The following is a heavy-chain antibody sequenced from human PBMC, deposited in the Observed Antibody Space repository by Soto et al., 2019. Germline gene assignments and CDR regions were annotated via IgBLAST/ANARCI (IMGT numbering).Heavy chain of an antibody. Sequence: QVQLQESGPGLVKPSETLSLTCTVSGGSISSYYWSWIRQPPGKGLEWIGYIYYSGSTNYNPSLKSRGTVSVDTSKNQFSLQLSSVTAADTVVYYCARGYSYGSPFGYWGQGTLVTVSS. CDR1: GGSISSYY. J-gene: IGHJ4*02. V-gene: IGHV4-59*01. CDR3: ARGYSYGSPFGY. CDR2: IYYSGST. D-gene: IGHD5-18*01.